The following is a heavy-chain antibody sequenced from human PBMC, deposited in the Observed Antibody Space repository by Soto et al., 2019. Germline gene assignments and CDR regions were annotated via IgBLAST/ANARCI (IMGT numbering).Heavy chain of an antibody. Sequence: QVQLVQSGAEVKKPGSSVKVSCKASGGTFSSYTVTWVRQAPGQGLEWMGRSIPILGIANYAQKLQGRVTITADKSTSTAYVEMSSRRSEDAAVYYCARPDDLRNFDLNYYYYYYMDVWGKGTTVTVSS. J-gene: IGHJ6*03. CDR1: GGTFSSYT. CDR2: SIPILGIA. V-gene: IGHV1-69*02. CDR3: ARPDDLRNFDLNYYYYYYMDV. D-gene: IGHD3-9*01.